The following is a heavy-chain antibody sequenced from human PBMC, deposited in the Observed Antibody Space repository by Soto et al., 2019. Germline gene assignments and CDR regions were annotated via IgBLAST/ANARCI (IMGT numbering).Heavy chain of an antibody. CDR3: ARGNDFWSGSPPNWFDP. D-gene: IGHD3-3*01. CDR2: INHSGST. Sequence: SETLSLTCAVYGGSFSGYYWSWIRQPPGKGLEWIGEINHSGSTNYNPSLKSRVTISVDTSKNQFSLKRSSVTAADTAVYYCARGNDFWSGSPPNWFDPWGQGILVNVSS. V-gene: IGHV4-34*01. J-gene: IGHJ5*02. CDR1: GGSFSGYY.